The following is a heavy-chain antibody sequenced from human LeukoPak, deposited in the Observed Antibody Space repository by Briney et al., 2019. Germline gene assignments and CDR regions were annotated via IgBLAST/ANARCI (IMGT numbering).Heavy chain of an antibody. D-gene: IGHD3-3*01. CDR1: GYTFTGYY. V-gene: IGHV1-2*02. J-gene: IGHJ6*03. CDR3: ARDGGITIFGVVLYYYYYMDV. Sequence: ASVKVSCKASGYTFTGYYMHWVRQAPGQGLEWMGWINPNSGGTNYAQKFQGRVTMTRDASISTAYMELSRLRSDDTAVYYCARDGGITIFGVVLYYYYYMDVWGKGTTVTVSS. CDR2: INPNSGGT.